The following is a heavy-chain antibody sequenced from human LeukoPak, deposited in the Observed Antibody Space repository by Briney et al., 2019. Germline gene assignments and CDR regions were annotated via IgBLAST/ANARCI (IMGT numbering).Heavy chain of an antibody. J-gene: IGHJ4*02. CDR1: GYTFTGYY. D-gene: IGHD3-9*01. V-gene: IGHV1-2*02. CDR2: INPNSGGT. Sequence: GASVKVSCKASGYTFTGYYMHWVRQAPGQGLEWMGWINPNSGGTNYAQKFQGRVTMTRDTSISTAYMELSRLRSDDTAVYYCARARYDILTGYYSLFDYWGQGTLVTVSS. CDR3: ARARYDILTGYYSLFDY.